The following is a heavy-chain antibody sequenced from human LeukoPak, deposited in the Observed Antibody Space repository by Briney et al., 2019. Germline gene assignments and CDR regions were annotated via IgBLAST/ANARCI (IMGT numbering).Heavy chain of an antibody. V-gene: IGHV1-69*13. CDR3: ARGKGRRYYGSGTNWFDP. CDR1: GGTFSSYA. Sequence: SVKVSCKASGGTFSSYAISWVRQAPGQGLEWMGGIIPIFGTANYAQKFQGRVTITADESTSTAYMELSSLRSEDTAVYYCARGKGRRYYGSGTNWFDPWGQGTLVTVSS. D-gene: IGHD3-10*01. J-gene: IGHJ5*02. CDR2: IIPIFGTA.